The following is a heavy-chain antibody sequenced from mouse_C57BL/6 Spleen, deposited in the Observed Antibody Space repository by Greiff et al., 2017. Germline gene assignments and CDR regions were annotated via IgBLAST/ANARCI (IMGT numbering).Heavy chain of an antibody. V-gene: IGHV6-3*01. Sequence: EVHLVESGGGLVQPGGSMKLSCVASGFTFSNYWMNWVRQSPEKGLEWVAQIRLKSDNYATHYAESVKGRFTISRDDSKSSVYLQMNNLRAEDTGIYYCTGPDSSGYVGYWGQGTTLTVSS. CDR1: GFTFSNYW. J-gene: IGHJ2*01. CDR3: TGPDSSGYVGY. CDR2: IRLKSDNYAT. D-gene: IGHD3-2*02.